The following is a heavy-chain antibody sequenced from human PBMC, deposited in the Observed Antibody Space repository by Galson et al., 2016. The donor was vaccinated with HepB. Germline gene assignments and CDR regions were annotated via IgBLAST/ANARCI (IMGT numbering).Heavy chain of an antibody. CDR1: GFTFNDYD. CDR2: MGPAGDK. V-gene: IGHV3-13*01. D-gene: IGHD1-1*01. Sequence: SLRLSCAISGFTFNDYDMHWVRQGTGESLEWVATMGPAGDKYYPGSAKGRFTVSSESAKNSLYLQTDSLRAGDSGVYYCASGPHWNHAYWGQGTLVTVSS. CDR3: ASGPHWNHAY. J-gene: IGHJ4*02.